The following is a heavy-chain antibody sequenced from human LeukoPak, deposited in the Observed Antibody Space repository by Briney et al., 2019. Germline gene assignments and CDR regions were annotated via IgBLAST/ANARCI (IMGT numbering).Heavy chain of an antibody. V-gene: IGHV4-39*01. J-gene: IGHJ4*02. Sequence: SETLSLTCTVSGGSISSFYWGWIRQPPGKGLEWIGSMHYSGSTYYNPSLKSRVTISVDRSKNQFSLKLSSVTAADTAVYYCSRYIRRRPQFDYWGQGTLVTVSS. CDR1: GGSISSFY. CDR2: MHYSGST. CDR3: SRYIRRRPQFDY.